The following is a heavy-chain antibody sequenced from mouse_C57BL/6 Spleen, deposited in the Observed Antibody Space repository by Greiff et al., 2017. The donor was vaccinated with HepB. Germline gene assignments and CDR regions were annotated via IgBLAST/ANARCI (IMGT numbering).Heavy chain of an antibody. D-gene: IGHD2-5*01. Sequence: EVKLVESGGGLVQPGGSLKLSCAASGFTFSDYYMYWVRQTPEKRLEWVAYISNGGGSTYYPDTVKGRFTISRDNAKNTLYLQMSRLKSEDTAMYYCAREDSNYGYFDVWGTGTTVTVAS. J-gene: IGHJ1*03. CDR2: ISNGGGST. CDR3: AREDSNYGYFDV. V-gene: IGHV5-12*01. CDR1: GFTFSDYY.